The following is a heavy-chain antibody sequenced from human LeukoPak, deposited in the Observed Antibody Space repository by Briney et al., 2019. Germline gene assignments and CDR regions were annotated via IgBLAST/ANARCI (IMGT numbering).Heavy chain of an antibody. V-gene: IGHV3-74*01. J-gene: IGHJ6*03. CDR1: GFTFSSYW. CDR3: ARSHGGNSGRSEYYYYYYYMDV. D-gene: IGHD4-23*01. Sequence: PGGSLRLSCAASGFTFSSYWIHWVRQAPGKGLVWVSRINSDGSSTSYADSVKGRFTISRDNAKNTLYLQMNSLRAEDTAVYYCARSHGGNSGRSEYYYYYYYMDVWGKGTTVTVSS. CDR2: INSDGSST.